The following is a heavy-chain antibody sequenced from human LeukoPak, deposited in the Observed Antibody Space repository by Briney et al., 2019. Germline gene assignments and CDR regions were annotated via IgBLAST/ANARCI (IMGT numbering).Heavy chain of an antibody. V-gene: IGHV4-30-4*08. CDR3: ATRPFLGYCSSTSCYYSRNSVDY. CDR2: IYYSGST. Sequence: PSETLSLTCTVSGGSISSGDYYWSWIRQPPGKGLEWIGYIYYSGSTYYNPSLKSRVTISVDTSKNQFSLKLSSVTGADTAVYYCATRPFLGYCSSTSCYYSRNSVDYWGRGTLVTVSS. CDR1: GGSISSGDYY. D-gene: IGHD2-2*01. J-gene: IGHJ4*02.